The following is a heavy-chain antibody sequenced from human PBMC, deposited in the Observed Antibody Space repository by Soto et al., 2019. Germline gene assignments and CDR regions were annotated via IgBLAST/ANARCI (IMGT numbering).Heavy chain of an antibody. CDR3: ERFVRSCSATTCSTRAEV. Sequence: NPSETLSLTCTVSGGFVNSDTHSWSWIRQTPGKRLEWIGFIYSGGSTKNPSLRSRVTMSVDTSKNQFSLKLSSVSVEDTAVYHCERFVRSCSATTCSTRAEVGGQGITVTVSS. V-gene: IGHV4-61*01. D-gene: IGHD2-2*01. CDR1: GGFVNSDTHS. J-gene: IGHJ6*02. CDR2: IYSGGST.